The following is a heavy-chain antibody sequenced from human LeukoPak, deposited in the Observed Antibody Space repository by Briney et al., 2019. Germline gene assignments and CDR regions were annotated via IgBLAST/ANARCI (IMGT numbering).Heavy chain of an antibody. CDR3: ARADWNVAQEAFDI. V-gene: IGHV1-69*06. D-gene: IGHD1-1*01. CDR1: GGTFNSYA. CDR2: IIPIFGTT. Sequence: SVKVSCKASGGTFNSYAISWVRQAPGQGLEWMGGIIPIFGTTNYARKFRGRVTLTADKSTRTAYMELSSLRSEDTAVYYCARADWNVAQEAFDIWGQGTMVTVSS. J-gene: IGHJ3*02.